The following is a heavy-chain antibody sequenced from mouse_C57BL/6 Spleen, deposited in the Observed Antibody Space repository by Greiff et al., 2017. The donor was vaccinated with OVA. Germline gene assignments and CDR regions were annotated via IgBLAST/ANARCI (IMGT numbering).Heavy chain of an antibody. J-gene: IGHJ3*01. D-gene: IGHD5-1*01. CDR1: GFNIKDDY. CDR3: TKGSTFAY. V-gene: IGHV14-4*01. Sequence: VQLQQSGAELVRPGASVKLSCTASGFNIKDDYMHWVKQRPEQGLEWIGWIDPENGDTAYASKFQGTATITADTSSNTAYLQLSSLTSEDTAVYYCTKGSTFAYWGQGTLVTVSA. CDR2: IDPENGDT.